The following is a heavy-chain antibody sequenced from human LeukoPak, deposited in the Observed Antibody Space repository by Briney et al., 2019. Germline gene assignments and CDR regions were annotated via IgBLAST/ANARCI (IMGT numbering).Heavy chain of an antibody. CDR3: ARRGGYSSSWSPPSYYYYYYMDV. D-gene: IGHD6-13*01. Sequence: SETLSLSCTVSGGSISSYYWSWIRQPPGKGLEWIGYIYTSGSTNYNPSLKSRVTISVDTSKNQFSLKLSSVTAADTAVYYCARRGGYSSSWSPPSYYYYYYMDVWGKGTTVTVSS. V-gene: IGHV4-4*09. CDR2: IYTSGST. CDR1: GGSISSYY. J-gene: IGHJ6*03.